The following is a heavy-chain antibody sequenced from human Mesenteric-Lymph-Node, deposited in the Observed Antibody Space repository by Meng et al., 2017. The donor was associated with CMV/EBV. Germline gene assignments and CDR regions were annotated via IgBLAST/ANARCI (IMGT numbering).Heavy chain of an antibody. V-gene: IGHV4-31*03. Sequence: CTVSGGSISSGGYYWSWIRQHPGKGVEWIGYIYYSGSTYYNPSLKSRVTISVDTSKNQFSLKLSSVTAADTAVYYCARDRVLGSGFDPWGQGTLVTVSS. CDR1: GGSISSGGYY. J-gene: IGHJ5*02. D-gene: IGHD3-3*02. CDR2: IYYSGST. CDR3: ARDRVLGSGFDP.